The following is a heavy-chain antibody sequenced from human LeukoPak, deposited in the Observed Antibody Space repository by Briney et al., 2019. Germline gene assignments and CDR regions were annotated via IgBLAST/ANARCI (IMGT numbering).Heavy chain of an antibody. Sequence: ASVKVSCTASGYTFTSYAMHWVRQAPGQRLEWMGWINAGNGNTKYSQKFQGRVTITRDTSASTAYMELSSLRSEDTAVYYCARVAQQWLARGAFDIWGQGTMVTVSS. D-gene: IGHD6-19*01. V-gene: IGHV1-3*01. J-gene: IGHJ3*02. CDR3: ARVAQQWLARGAFDI. CDR1: GYTFTSYA. CDR2: INAGNGNT.